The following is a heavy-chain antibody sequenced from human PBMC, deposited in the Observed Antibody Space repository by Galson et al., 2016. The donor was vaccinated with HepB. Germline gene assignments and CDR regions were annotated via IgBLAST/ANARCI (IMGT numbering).Heavy chain of an antibody. D-gene: IGHD7-27*01. CDR1: GFTFTAFG. V-gene: IGHV1-18*04. Sequence: SVKVSCKASGFTFTAFGIAWVRQAPGQGLEWMGWISGYDGTANYAKHHQGRFTMTTDTSTTTTYMELRRLRIDDTGMYYCAKSGDGNWFETWGQGTLVTVSS. CDR3: AKSGDGNWFET. J-gene: IGHJ5*02. CDR2: ISGYDGTA.